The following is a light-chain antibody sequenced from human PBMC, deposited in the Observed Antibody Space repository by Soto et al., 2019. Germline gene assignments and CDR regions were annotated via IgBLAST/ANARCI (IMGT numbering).Light chain of an antibody. CDR3: SSYTSSSTRV. J-gene: IGLJ2*01. Sequence: QSALTQPASVSGSPGQSITISCTGTSSDVGGYNYVSWYQQHPGTAPKLMIYDVSNRPSGVSNRFSGYNSGNTASLTISGLQAEDDADYYGSSYTSSSTRVFGGGTQLTVL. V-gene: IGLV2-14*01. CDR1: SSDVGGYNY. CDR2: DVS.